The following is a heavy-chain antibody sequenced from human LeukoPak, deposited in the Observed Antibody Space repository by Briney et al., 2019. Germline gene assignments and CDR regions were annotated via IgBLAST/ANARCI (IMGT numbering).Heavy chain of an antibody. CDR3: ARAPPRIVGATRGPYYFDY. V-gene: IGHV1-8*03. CDR1: GYTFTSYD. J-gene: IGHJ4*02. D-gene: IGHD1-26*01. Sequence: ASVKVSCKASGYTFTSYDINWVRQATGQGLEWMGWMNPNSGNTGYAQKFQGRVTITRNTSISTAYMELSSLRSEDTAVYYCARAPPRIVGATRGPYYFDYWGQGTLVTVSS. CDR2: MNPNSGNT.